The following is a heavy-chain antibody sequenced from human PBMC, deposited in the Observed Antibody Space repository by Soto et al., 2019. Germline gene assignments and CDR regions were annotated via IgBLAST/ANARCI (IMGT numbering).Heavy chain of an antibody. CDR3: AGGGVRGVITRTRDYYGMDV. V-gene: IGHV5-51*01. Sequence: PGEPLKISCKGSGYSFTSYWIGWVRQMPRKGLEWMGIIYPGDSDTRYSPSFQGQVTISADKSISTAYLQWSSLKASDTAMYYCAGGGVRGVITRTRDYYGMDVWGQGTTVTVSS. CDR2: IYPGDSDT. CDR1: GYSFTSYW. D-gene: IGHD3-10*01. J-gene: IGHJ6*02.